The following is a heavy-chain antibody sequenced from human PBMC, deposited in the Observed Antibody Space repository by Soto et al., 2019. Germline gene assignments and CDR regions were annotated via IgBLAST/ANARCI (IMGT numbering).Heavy chain of an antibody. CDR2: IYYSGST. J-gene: IGHJ4*02. Sequence: PSKTRSLTCTVSGGSISSSSYYWGWIRQPPGKGLEWIGSIYYSGSTYYNPSLKSRVTISVDTSKNQFSLKLSSVTAADTAVYYCARHWDYYDSSVYYYGFDYWGQGTLVTVSS. D-gene: IGHD3-22*01. CDR1: GGSISSSSYY. V-gene: IGHV4-39*01. CDR3: ARHWDYYDSSVYYYGFDY.